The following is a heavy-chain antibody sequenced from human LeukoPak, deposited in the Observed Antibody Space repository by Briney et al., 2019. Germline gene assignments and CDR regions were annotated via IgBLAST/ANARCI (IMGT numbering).Heavy chain of an antibody. D-gene: IGHD6-13*01. V-gene: IGHV4-59*01. CDR3: ASYSSSWYRGYYFDY. Sequence: PSETLSLTCTVSGGSISSYYWSWIRQPPGKGLEWIGYIYYSGSTNYNPSLKSRVTISVDTSKNQFSLKLSSVTAADTAVYYCASYSSSWYRGYYFDYWGQGTLVTVSS. CDR1: GGSISSYY. J-gene: IGHJ4*02. CDR2: IYYSGST.